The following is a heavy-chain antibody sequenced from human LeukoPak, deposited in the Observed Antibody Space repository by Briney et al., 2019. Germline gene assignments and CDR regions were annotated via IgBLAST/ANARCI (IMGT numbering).Heavy chain of an antibody. CDR2: INNDGTST. D-gene: IGHD3-22*01. Sequence: GGSLRLSCAASGFTFSNYWMHWVRQVPGKGLVWDSHINNDGTSTSYADSVKGRFTISRDNAKHTLYLQMNSLRAEDTAVYYCASFGSSGYWLDYWGQGALVTVSS. V-gene: IGHV3-74*01. CDR1: GFTFSNYW. J-gene: IGHJ4*02. CDR3: ASFGSSGYWLDY.